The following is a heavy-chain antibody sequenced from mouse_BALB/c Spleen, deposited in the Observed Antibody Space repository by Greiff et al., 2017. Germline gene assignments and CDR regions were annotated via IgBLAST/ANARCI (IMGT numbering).Heavy chain of an antibody. CDR1: GYTFTSYT. V-gene: IGHV1-4*01. J-gene: IGHJ3*01. Sequence: QVQLQQSGAELARPGASVKMSCKASGYTFTSYTMHWVKQRPGQGLEWIGYINPSGGDTNYNQKFKDKATLTADKSSSTAYMQLSSLTSEDSADYYCALHLGQGFAYWGQGTLVTVSA. CDR2: INPSGGDT. D-gene: IGHD3-3*01. CDR3: ALHLGQGFAY.